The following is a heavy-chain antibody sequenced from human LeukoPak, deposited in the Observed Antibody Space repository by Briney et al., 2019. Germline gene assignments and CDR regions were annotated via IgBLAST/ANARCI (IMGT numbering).Heavy chain of an antibody. V-gene: IGHV4-31*03. CDR2: IYYSGST. D-gene: IGHD3-3*01. CDR3: ASTYYDFWSGYSPNDAFDI. CDR1: GGSISSGGYY. Sequence: SETLSLTCTVSGGSISSGGYYWSWIRQHPGKGLEWIGYIYYSGSTYYNPSFKSRVTISVDTSKNQFSLKLSSVTAADTAVYYCASTYYDFWSGYSPNDAFDIWGQGTMVTVSS. J-gene: IGHJ3*02.